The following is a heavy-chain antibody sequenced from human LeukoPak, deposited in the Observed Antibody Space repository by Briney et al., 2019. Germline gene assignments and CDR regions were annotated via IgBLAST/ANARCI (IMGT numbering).Heavy chain of an antibody. CDR2: ISAYNGNT. D-gene: IGHD2-2*01. Sequence: AAAVKVSCKASVYTFTSYGISGVRQAPGQGLEWMGWISAYNGNTNHAQKLQGRVTMTTDTATSTAYMELRSLRSDDTAVYYCARGYCSSSSCCGSFDYWGQGTLFTVSS. CDR1: VYTFTSYG. CDR3: ARGYCSSSSCCGSFDY. V-gene: IGHV1-18*01. J-gene: IGHJ4*02.